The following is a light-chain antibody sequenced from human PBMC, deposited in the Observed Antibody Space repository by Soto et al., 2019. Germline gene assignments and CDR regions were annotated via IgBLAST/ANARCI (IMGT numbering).Light chain of an antibody. CDR2: SVS. CDR3: PQGYSSVIT. J-gene: IGKJ5*01. Sequence: DIQMTQSPSSLSASVGDTVTITCRASQSIGKHLNWYQQKPGKAPKFLIYSVSSLQSGVPSRFSGSGSGTDFTLTINSLQPEDFATYYCPQGYSSVITFGQGTRLEI. V-gene: IGKV1-39*01. CDR1: QSIGKH.